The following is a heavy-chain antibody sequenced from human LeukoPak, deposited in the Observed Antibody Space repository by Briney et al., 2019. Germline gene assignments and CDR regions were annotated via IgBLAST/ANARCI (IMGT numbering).Heavy chain of an antibody. CDR2: IIPIFGTA. J-gene: IGHJ4*02. CDR1: GGTFSSYA. V-gene: IGHV1-69*05. D-gene: IGHD3-22*01. Sequence: SVKVSCKASGGTFSSYAISWVRQAPGQGLEWMGRIIPIFGTANYAQKFQGRVTITTDESTSTAYMELSSLRSEDTAVYYCARCAHYYDSSGDIEYYFDYWGQGTLVTVSS. CDR3: ARCAHYYDSSGDIEYYFDY.